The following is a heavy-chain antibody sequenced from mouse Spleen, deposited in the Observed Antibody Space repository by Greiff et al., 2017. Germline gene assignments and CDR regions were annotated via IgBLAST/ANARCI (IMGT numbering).Heavy chain of an antibody. CDR2: IWSGGST. Sequence: VKVEESGPGLVQPSQSLSITCTVSGFSLTSYGVHWVRQSPGKGLEWLGEIWSGGSTDYNAAFISRLSISKDNSKSQVFFKMNSLQADDTAIYYCARNKGRYWYFDVWGAGTTVTVSS. CDR3: ARNKGRYWYFDV. J-gene: IGHJ1*01. V-gene: IGHV2-2*01. CDR1: GFSLTSYG.